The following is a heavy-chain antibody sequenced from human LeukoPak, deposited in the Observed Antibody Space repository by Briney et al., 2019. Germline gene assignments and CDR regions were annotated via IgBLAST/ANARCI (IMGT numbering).Heavy chain of an antibody. CDR1: GFTVSSNY. CDR2: IYSGGST. D-gene: IGHD2-2*01. J-gene: IGHJ6*02. CDR3: AINREVVPAADNYYGMDV. V-gene: IGHV3-53*01. Sequence: GGSLRLSCAASGFTVSSNYMSWVRQAPGKGLEWVSVIYSGGSTYYADSVKGRFTISRDNSKNTLYLQMNSLRAEDTAVYYCAINREVVPAADNYYGMDVWGQGTTVTVSS.